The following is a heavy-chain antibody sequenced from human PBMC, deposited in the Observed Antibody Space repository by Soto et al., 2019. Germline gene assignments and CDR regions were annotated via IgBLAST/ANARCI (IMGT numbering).Heavy chain of an antibody. CDR3: ARHQNYFTSGGYSNPVDY. Sequence: SETLSLTCTVSGDSISSGSSYWGWIRQPPGKGLEWIGSIYYSGSTYYNPSLKSRVTISVDTSKNQFSLKLSSVTAADTAVYFCARHQNYFTSGGYSNPVDYWGQGTLVTVSS. CDR1: GDSISSGSSY. V-gene: IGHV4-39*01. J-gene: IGHJ4*02. CDR2: IYYSGST. D-gene: IGHD3-10*01.